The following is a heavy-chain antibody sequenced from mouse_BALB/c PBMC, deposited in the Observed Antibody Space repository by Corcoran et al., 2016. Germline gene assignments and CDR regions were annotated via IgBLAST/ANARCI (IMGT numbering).Heavy chain of an antibody. CDR1: GYTFTDYY. D-gene: IGHD2-10*02. CDR3: ARGYGNYYCDY. V-gene: IGHV1-84*02. Sequence: QIQLQQTGPELVKPGASVKISCKASGYTFTDYYINWVKQKPVQGCEWIGWIYPGSGNTKYNEKFKGKVTLTVDTSSSTAYMQLSILTSEDTAVYFCARGYGNYYCDYWGQGTTLTVSS. J-gene: IGHJ2*01. CDR2: IYPGSGNT.